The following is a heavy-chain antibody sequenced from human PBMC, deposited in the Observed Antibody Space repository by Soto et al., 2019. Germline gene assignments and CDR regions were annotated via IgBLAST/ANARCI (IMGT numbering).Heavy chain of an antibody. V-gene: IGHV1-69*06. CDR2: IVPNIGTV. J-gene: IGHJ4*02. CDR3: ARRNTAGFLRYFDN. Sequence: QVQLVQSGAEVMQPGSSVKVSCKPSGGTLTNFINYPINWVRQSPGQGLEWMGGIVPNIGTVNYAQKFQGRVTMNADKSTDTVYMELSSLRSDDSALYYCARRNTAGFLRYFDNWGQGTLVTVSS. D-gene: IGHD2-8*02. CDR1: GGTLTNFINYP.